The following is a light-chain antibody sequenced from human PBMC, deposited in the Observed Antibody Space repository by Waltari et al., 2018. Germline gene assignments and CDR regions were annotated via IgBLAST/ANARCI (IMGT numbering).Light chain of an antibody. CDR1: QSISSY. CDR3: QQSYSTLLLT. CDR2: AAY. Sequence: DIQMTQSPSSLSASVGDRVTITCRASQSISSYLNLYQQKPGKAPKLLIYAAYSLQSGVPSRFSGSGSGTDFTLTISSLQPEDFATYYCQQSYSTLLLTFGGGTKVEIK. J-gene: IGKJ4*01. V-gene: IGKV1-39*01.